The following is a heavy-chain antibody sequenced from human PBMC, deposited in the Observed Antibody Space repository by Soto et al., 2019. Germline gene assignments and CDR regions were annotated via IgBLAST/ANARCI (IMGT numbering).Heavy chain of an antibody. CDR1: GFTFSSYW. V-gene: IGHV3-7*05. J-gene: IGHJ4*02. CDR3: ARDRSPYDSSGYRSYYFDF. CDR2: IKQDGSEK. D-gene: IGHD3-22*01. Sequence: PGGSLRLACAASGFTFSSYWMSWVRQAPGKGLEWVANIKQDGSEKYYVDSVKGRFTISRDNAKNSLYLQMNSLRAEDTAVYYCARDRSPYDSSGYRSYYFDFWGQGNLVTVSS.